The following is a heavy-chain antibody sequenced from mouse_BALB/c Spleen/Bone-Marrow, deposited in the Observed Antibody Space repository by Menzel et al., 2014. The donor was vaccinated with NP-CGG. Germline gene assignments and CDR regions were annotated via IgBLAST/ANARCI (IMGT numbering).Heavy chain of an antibody. Sequence: VQLQQPGPELVKPGASVKMSCKASGYTFSAYVMHWVQQKPGQGLEWIGYINPYNDGTKYNEKFKGKATLTSDKSSSTAYMELSSPTSEDSAVYYCAREGGLRRGDYYAMDYWGQGTSVTVSS. CDR2: INPYNDGT. CDR1: GYTFSAYV. D-gene: IGHD2-4*01. J-gene: IGHJ4*01. CDR3: AREGGLRRGDYYAMDY. V-gene: IGHV1-14*01.